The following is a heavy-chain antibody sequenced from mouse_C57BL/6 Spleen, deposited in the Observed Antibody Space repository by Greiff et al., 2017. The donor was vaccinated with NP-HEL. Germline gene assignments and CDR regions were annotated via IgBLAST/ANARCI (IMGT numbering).Heavy chain of an antibody. D-gene: IGHD1-1*01. CDR1: GYTFTSYW. Sequence: QVQLQQPGAELVMPGASVKLSCKASGYTFTSYWMHWVQQRPGQGLEWIGEIDPSDSYTNYNQKFKGKSTLTVDKSSSTAYMQLSSLTSEDSAVYYCARPYYYGSSYEDAYWGQGTLVTVSA. J-gene: IGHJ3*01. CDR3: ARPYYYGSSYEDAY. CDR2: IDPSDSYT. V-gene: IGHV1-69*01.